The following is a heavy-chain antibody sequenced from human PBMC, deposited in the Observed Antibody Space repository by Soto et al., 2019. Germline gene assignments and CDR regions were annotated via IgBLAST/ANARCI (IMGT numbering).Heavy chain of an antibody. J-gene: IGHJ6*02. CDR2: INTNSGGT. V-gene: IGHV1-2*02. D-gene: IGHD3-9*01. CDR1: GYTFTGYY. CDR3: ARDDEHYDILTGYFRRYGMDV. Sequence: QVQLVQSGAEVKKPGASVKVSCKASGYTFTGYYMHWVRQAPGQGLEWMGWINTNSGGTNYAQKFQGRVTMTRDTSISTAYMELSRLRSDDTAVYYCARDDEHYDILTGYFRRYGMDVWGQGTTVTVSS.